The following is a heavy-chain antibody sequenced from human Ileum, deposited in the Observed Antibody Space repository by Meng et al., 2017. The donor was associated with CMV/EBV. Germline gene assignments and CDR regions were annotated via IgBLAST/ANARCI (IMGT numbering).Heavy chain of an antibody. V-gene: IGHV3-23*01. Sequence: SLRLSGTASGFTFNTYALNWVRQARGKGLEWVSGIRVGGETFYAGSVKGRFTISRDDSKNTLYLQMNSLRGEDTALYYCAKAIDFDSWGQGTLVTVSS. D-gene: IGHD1-26*01. CDR2: IRVGGET. CDR1: GFTFNTYA. J-gene: IGHJ4*02. CDR3: AKAIDFDS.